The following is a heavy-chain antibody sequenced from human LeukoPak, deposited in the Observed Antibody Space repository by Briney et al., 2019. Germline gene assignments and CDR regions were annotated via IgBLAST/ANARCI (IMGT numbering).Heavy chain of an antibody. V-gene: IGHV4-34*01. Sequence: SETLSLTCAVYGGSFSGYYWSWIRQPPGKGLEWMGEINHSGSTNYNPSLKRRLTISVATSKNPFSLKLSSVTPEATAVYYCPSAQRPRGAMGHSYNYGMAVWGQGTTVTVSS. D-gene: IGHD5-18*01. J-gene: IGHJ6*02. CDR3: PSAQRPRGAMGHSYNYGMAV. CDR1: GGSFSGYY. CDR2: INHSGST.